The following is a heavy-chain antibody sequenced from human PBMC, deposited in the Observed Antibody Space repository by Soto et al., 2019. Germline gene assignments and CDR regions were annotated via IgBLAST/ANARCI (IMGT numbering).Heavy chain of an antibody. V-gene: IGHV1-18*04. CDR3: ARGYFDY. CDR2: ISGYNGNT. J-gene: IGHJ4*02. Sequence: QVQLVQSGAEVKKPWASVKVSCKTSGYTFTSYGVSWVRQAPGQGLEWVGGISGYNGNTNYAQKLQGRVTMTTDTSTATAYMELRGLRSDDTAIYYCARGYFDYWGQGTLVTVSS. CDR1: GYTFTSYG.